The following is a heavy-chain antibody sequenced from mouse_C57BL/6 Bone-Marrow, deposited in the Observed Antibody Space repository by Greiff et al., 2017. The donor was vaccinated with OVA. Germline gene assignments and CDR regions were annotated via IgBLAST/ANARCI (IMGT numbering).Heavy chain of an antibody. J-gene: IGHJ3*01. CDR1: GYTFTDYN. V-gene: IGHV1-22*01. D-gene: IGHD1-1*01. CDR2: INPNNGGT. Sequence: EVKLVESGPELVKPGASVKMSCKASGYTFTDYNMHWVKQSHGKSLEWIGYINPNNGGTSYNQKFKGKATLTVNKSSSTAYMELRSLTSEDSAVYYCARTYGSTFAYWGQGTLVTVSA. CDR3: ARTYGSTFAY.